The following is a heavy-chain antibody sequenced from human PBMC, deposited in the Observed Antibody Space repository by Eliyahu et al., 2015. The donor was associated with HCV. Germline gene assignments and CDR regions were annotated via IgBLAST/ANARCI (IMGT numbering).Heavy chain of an antibody. CDR2: ITNSGNYK. D-gene: IGHD3-10*01. Sequence: EVQLVESGGGLVKPGGSLRLSCAASGFPLGTNXLTWVRQAPGKGLEWVSFITNSGNYKDYADSVKGRFTISRDNANNSLYLQMNSLRAEDTAVYYCAKGAGTNSWLTDYWGQGTLVTVSS. CDR1: GFPLGTNX. J-gene: IGHJ4*02. V-gene: IGHV3-21*01. CDR3: AKGAGTNSWLTDY.